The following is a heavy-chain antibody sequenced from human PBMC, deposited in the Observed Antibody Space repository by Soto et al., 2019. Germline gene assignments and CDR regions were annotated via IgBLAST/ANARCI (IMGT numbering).Heavy chain of an antibody. J-gene: IGHJ5*02. CDR2: IYYSGST. D-gene: IGHD2-15*01. V-gene: IGHV4-31*03. CDR3: ARVIYCSGGSCYPRFDP. CDR1: GGSISSGGYY. Sequence: QVQLQESGPGLVKPSQTLSLTCTVSGGSISSGGYYWSWIRQHPGKGLEWIGYIYYSGSTYYNPSLKSRVTISVDTSKNQFSLKLSSVSAADTAVYYCARVIYCSGGSCYPRFDPWGQGTLVTVSS.